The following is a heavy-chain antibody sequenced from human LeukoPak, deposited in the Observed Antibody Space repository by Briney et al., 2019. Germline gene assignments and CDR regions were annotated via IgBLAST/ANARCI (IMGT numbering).Heavy chain of an antibody. Sequence: SETLSLTCTVSGGSISSSSYYWGWLRQPPGKGLEWIGSIYYSGSTYYNPSLKSRVIISVDTSKNQFSLKLSSVTAADTAVYYCARPNRGYSYGYFDYWGQGTLVTVSS. CDR3: ARPNRGYSYGYFDY. V-gene: IGHV4-39*01. CDR1: GGSISSSSYY. J-gene: IGHJ4*02. D-gene: IGHD5-18*01. CDR2: IYYSGST.